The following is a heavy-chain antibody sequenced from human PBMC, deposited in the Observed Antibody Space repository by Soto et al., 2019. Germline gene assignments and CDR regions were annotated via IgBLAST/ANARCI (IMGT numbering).Heavy chain of an antibody. CDR1: GFTLDTFV. J-gene: IGHJ6*02. CDR2: VTASGGRA. D-gene: IGHD3-3*01. CDR3: AVHLGQNYYTMDV. V-gene: IGHV3-23*01. Sequence: EVQLLESGGGWGQPGGSLRLSCAASGFTLDTFVMSWVRQVAGKGLEWVSTVTASGGRAYYADSVKGRFTISRDNSKNTLYLQMSSLGVEDTALYYSAVHLGQNYYTMDVWGLGTTVTVAS.